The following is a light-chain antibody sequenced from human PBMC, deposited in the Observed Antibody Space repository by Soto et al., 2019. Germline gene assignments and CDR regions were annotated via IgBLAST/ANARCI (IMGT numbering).Light chain of an antibody. CDR3: QRYGISQYP. CDR1: QSVSSRC. J-gene: IGKJ3*01. V-gene: IGKV3-20*01. Sequence: EIVLTQSPGTLSLSPGERATLSSRASQSVSSRCLTWNQQNPGQAPRLLIYGAYSRATGIADRFSGSGSWTDFTLTISRLEAEHFAVYYGQRYGISQYPVGPETKVDIK. CDR2: GAY.